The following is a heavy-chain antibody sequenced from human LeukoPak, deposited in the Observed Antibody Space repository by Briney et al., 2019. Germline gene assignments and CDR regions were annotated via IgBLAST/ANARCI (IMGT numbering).Heavy chain of an antibody. CDR2: IYQSGNT. J-gene: IGHJ3*02. Sequence: SETLSLTCAVSGGSVSSGGYSWSWIRQPPGEGLDWIGYIYQSGNTYYNPSLKSRVTISVDTSKNQFSLKLSSVTAADTAVYYCASTSDPTFAFDIWGQGTMVTVSS. CDR3: ASTSDPTFAFDI. D-gene: IGHD3-16*01. CDR1: GGSVSSGGYS. V-gene: IGHV4-30-2*01.